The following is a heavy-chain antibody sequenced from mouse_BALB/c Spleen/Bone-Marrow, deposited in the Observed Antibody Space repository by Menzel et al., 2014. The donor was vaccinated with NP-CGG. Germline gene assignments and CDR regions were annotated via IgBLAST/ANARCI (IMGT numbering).Heavy chain of an antibody. Sequence: VQLLESGAELVRPGSSVKISCKASGYPFSSYWMSWVKQRPGQGLEWIGQIYPGDGETNYNGKFKGNATLTADKSSSTAYMQLISLTSEDSAVYFCARHHRYAYYFDYWGQGTTLTVSS. CDR2: IYPGDGET. V-gene: IGHV1-80*01. CDR3: ARHHRYAYYFDY. J-gene: IGHJ2*01. CDR1: GYPFSSYW. D-gene: IGHD2-14*01.